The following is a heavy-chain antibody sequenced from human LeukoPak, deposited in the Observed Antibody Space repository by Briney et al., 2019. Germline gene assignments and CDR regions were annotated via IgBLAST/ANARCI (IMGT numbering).Heavy chain of an antibody. CDR2: IGSSGSTI. D-gene: IGHD3-3*01. CDR3: ARDSEYYDFWSGYSV. J-gene: IGHJ4*02. V-gene: IGHV3-11*04. Sequence: PGGSLRLSCAASGFTFSDYYMSWIRQAPGKGLEWVSYIGSSGSTIYYADSVKGRFTISRDNAKNSLYLQMNSLRAEDTAVYYCARDSEYYDFWSGYSVWGQGTLVTVSS. CDR1: GFTFSDYY.